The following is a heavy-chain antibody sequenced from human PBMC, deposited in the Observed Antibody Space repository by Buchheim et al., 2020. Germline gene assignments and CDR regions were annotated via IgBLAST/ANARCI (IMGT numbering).Heavy chain of an antibody. Sequence: QVQLVESGGGVVQPGRSLRLSCAASGFTLRTYGMHWVRQAPGKGLEWVTFISHGETNKYYAYSVKGRFTISRDNSKNTMSLQMNSLRGEETAVYYCARGYQSSGRSKFYYWGQGTL. J-gene: IGHJ4*02. V-gene: IGHV3-30-3*01. CDR2: ISHGETNK. D-gene: IGHD6-19*01. CDR1: GFTLRTYG. CDR3: ARGYQSSGRSKFYY.